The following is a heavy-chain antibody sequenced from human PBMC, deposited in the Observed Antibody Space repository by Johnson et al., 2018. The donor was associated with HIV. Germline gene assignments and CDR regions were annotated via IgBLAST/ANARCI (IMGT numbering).Heavy chain of an antibody. V-gene: IGHV3-33*01. Sequence: QVQLVESGGGLVQPGGSLRLSCAASGFTFSSYGMHWVRQAPGKGLEWVAVIWYDGSNKYYADSVKGRFTISRDNSKNTLFLQMNSLRAGDTAVYYCAREDCSSTRCSDWDSAFDIWGQGTMVTVSS. J-gene: IGHJ3*02. CDR1: GFTFSSYG. CDR2: IWYDGSNK. CDR3: AREDCSSTRCSDWDSAFDI. D-gene: IGHD2-2*01.